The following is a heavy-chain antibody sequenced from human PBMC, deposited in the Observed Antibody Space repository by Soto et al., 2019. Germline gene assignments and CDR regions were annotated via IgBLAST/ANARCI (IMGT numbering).Heavy chain of an antibody. V-gene: IGHV3-72*01. D-gene: IGHD3-10*01. CDR1: GFTFNDHY. Sequence: EVHLVESGGGLVQPGGSLRLSCATSGFTFNDHYLDWVRQAAGKGLEWVGRSKNRGQGFATEYAASVQGRFTVSRDDSKSSLYMHMNSLKTEDTAVYYCVVWVRVVINYLGQGSLVTVSS. CDR3: VVWVRVVINY. J-gene: IGHJ4*02. CDR2: SKNRGQGFAT.